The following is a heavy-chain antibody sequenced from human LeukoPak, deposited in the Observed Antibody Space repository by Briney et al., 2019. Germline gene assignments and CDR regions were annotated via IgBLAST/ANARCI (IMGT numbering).Heavy chain of an antibody. V-gene: IGHV3-21*01. CDR2: ISTSNNYI. Sequence: GGSLRLSCAASGFTFSSYTMNWVRQAPGKGLEWVSSISTSNNYIKYAASVKGRFTLSRDNAKNSLYLQMNSLRAEDTAVYYCARDLYGDYSFDYWGQGTLVTVST. CDR3: ARDLYGDYSFDY. D-gene: IGHD4-17*01. J-gene: IGHJ4*02. CDR1: GFTFSSYT.